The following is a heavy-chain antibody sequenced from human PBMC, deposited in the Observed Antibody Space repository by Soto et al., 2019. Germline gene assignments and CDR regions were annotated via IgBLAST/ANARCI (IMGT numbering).Heavy chain of an antibody. CDR2: INDYGTTI. V-gene: IGHV3-74*01. Sequence: EVQLVESGGGLVQSGGSLRRSCAASGFTLGNYWMHWVRQAPGKGLVWVSRINDYGTTINYAESVEGRFIISRDDAKSEVYLQMNNLRAEDSAVYYCARGGLEPFAYWGQGALVTVSS. D-gene: IGHD1-1*01. CDR1: GFTLGNYW. CDR3: ARGGLEPFAY. J-gene: IGHJ4*02.